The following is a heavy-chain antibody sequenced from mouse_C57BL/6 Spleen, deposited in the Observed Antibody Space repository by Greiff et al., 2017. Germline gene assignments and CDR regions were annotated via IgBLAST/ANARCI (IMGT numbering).Heavy chain of an antibody. CDR1: GYTFTSYW. CDR3: ARRDRNSLFAY. Sequence: VQLQQPGAELVKPGASVKLSCKASGYTFTSYWMHWVKQRPGQGLEWIGMIHPNSGSTNYNEKFKSKATLTVDKSSSTAYMQLSSLTAEDSAVYYWARRDRNSLFAYWGQGTLVTVSA. CDR2: IHPNSGST. J-gene: IGHJ3*01. D-gene: IGHD2-14*01. V-gene: IGHV1-64*01.